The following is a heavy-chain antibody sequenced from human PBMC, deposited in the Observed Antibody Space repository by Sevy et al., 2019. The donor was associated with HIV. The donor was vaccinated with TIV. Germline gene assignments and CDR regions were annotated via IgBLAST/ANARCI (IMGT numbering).Heavy chain of an antibody. Sequence: GGSLRLSCAASGITFSNTSMSWVRQAPGKGLEWLGRIKRKTDSGTTDYAEPVKGRFTIQRDDSKNTLHLQMNGQKTQDTPGYYGTTEGLYCRVDICHAECFDYWGQGTLVTVSS. CDR2: IKRKTDSGTT. CDR1: GITFSNTS. J-gene: IGHJ4*02. D-gene: IGHD2-15*01. V-gene: IGHV3-15*01. CDR3: TTEGLYCRVDICHAECFDY.